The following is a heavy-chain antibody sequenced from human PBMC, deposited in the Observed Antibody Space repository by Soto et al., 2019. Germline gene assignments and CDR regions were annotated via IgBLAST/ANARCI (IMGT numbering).Heavy chain of an antibody. J-gene: IGHJ5*02. CDR2: INPNSGGT. Sequence: VASVKVSCKASGYTFTGYYMHWVRQAPGQGLEWMGWINPNSGGTNYAQKFQGWVTMTRDTSISTAYMELSRLRSDDTAVYYCARGLSPLTYSSSSGNWFDPWGQGTLVTVSS. D-gene: IGHD6-6*01. V-gene: IGHV1-2*04. CDR3: ARGLSPLTYSSSSGNWFDP. CDR1: GYTFTGYY.